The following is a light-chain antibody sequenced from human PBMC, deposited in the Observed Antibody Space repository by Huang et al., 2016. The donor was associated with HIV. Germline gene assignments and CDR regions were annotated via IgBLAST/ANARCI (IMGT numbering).Light chain of an antibody. Sequence: PLTQSPSSLSASVGDRVTITCRASEGIGNYLAWYQQKPGKAPKLLVYGASTLQNGVPSRFSGTGAGTHFTLTIRSLQPEDFATYYCQQLSTYPRTFGQGTKVEIK. V-gene: IGKV1-9*01. CDR1: EGIGNY. CDR3: QQLSTYPRT. J-gene: IGKJ1*01. CDR2: GAS.